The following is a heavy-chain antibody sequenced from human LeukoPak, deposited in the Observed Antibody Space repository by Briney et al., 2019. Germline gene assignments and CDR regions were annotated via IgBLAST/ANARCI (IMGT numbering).Heavy chain of an antibody. CDR1: GYPFSRHS. CDR3: VKDWGFLWFGEPEGFDY. Sequence: GRSLRLFCSASGYPFSRHSMHWVRQAPGKGLEYVSAIRCQGCSTYCADSVKGRFNIYRDNSKNTLYLQMSSLRAEDTAVYNCVKDWGFLWFGEPEGFDYWGQGTLVTVSS. J-gene: IGHJ4*02. V-gene: IGHV3-64D*06. D-gene: IGHD3-10*01. CDR2: IRCQGCST.